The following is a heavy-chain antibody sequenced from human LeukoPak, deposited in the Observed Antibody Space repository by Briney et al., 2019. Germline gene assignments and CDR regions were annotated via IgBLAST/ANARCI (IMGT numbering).Heavy chain of an antibody. CDR3: ARDPEITGTSDI. V-gene: IGHV4-61*02. Sequence: SETQSLTCTVSGASVNSGNYYWTWIRQPAGKRLEWIGRIYTSGSTNYNPSLKSRVTISVDTSKNQFSLKLSSVTAADTAVYYCARDPEITGTSDIWGQGTMVTVSS. CDR2: IYTSGST. D-gene: IGHD1-20*01. CDR1: GASVNSGNYY. J-gene: IGHJ3*02.